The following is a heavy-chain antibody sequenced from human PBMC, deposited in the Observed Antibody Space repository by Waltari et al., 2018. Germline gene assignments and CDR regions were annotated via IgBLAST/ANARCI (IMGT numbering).Heavy chain of an antibody. CDR1: GFTFSSYW. J-gene: IGHJ4*02. V-gene: IGHV3-7*01. CDR2: IKQDGSEK. D-gene: IGHD6-6*01. CDR3: ATPPRSSSSGVDY. Sequence: EVQLVESGGGLVQPGGSLRLCCAASGFTFSSYWMSWVRQAPGKGLEWVANIKQDGSEKYYVDSVKGRFTISRDNAKNSLYLQMNSLRAEDTAVYYCATPPRSSSSGVDYWGQGTLVTVSS.